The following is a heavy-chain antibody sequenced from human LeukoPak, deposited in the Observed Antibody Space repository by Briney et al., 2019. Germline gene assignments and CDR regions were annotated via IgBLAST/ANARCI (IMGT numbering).Heavy chain of an antibody. Sequence: PGGSLRLSCAASGFTFSNAWMSWVRQAPGKGLEWVGRIKSKTDGGTTDYAAPVKGRFTISRDDSKNTLYLQMNSLKTEDTAVYYCTTDVPEHYVWGSYRSYGDYWGQGTLVTVSS. CDR3: TTDVPEHYVWGSYRSYGDY. V-gene: IGHV3-15*01. CDR1: GFTFSNAW. J-gene: IGHJ4*02. D-gene: IGHD3-16*02. CDR2: IKSKTDGGTT.